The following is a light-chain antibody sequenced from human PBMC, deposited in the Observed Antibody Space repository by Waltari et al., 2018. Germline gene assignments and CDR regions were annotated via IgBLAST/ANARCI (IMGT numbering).Light chain of an antibody. V-gene: IGLV2-14*03. J-gene: IGLJ2*01. CDR2: DVS. Sequence: QSALAQSASVSGSPGQSITISCTGTGSDIGYYNFVSWYQQHPGKAPKLLIFDVSRWSSGVSHLFSGSKSGNTASLTISGLQAEDEADYYCSSYTSTNTIIFGGGTKVTVL. CDR3: SSYTSTNTII. CDR1: GSDIGYYNF.